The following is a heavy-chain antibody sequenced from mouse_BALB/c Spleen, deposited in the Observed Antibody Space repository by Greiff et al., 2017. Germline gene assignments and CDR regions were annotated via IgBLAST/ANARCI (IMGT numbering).Heavy chain of an antibody. CDR3: ARERRLNGNYFDY. CDR2: IYPYNGGT. Sequence: EGQLQQSGPELVKPGASVKISCKASGYTFTDYNMHWVKQSHGKSLEWIGYIYPYNGGTGYNQKFKSKATLTVDNSSSTAYMELRSLTSEDSAVYYCARERRLNGNYFDYWGQGTTLTVSS. D-gene: IGHD2-1*01. J-gene: IGHJ2*01. V-gene: IGHV1S29*02. CDR1: GYTFTDYN.